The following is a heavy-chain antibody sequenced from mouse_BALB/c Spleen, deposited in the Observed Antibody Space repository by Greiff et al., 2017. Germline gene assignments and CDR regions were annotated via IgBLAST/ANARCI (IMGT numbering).Heavy chain of an antibody. V-gene: IGHV3-8*02. Sequence: VQLQQSGPSLVKPSQTLSLTCSVTGDSITSGYWNWIRKFPGNKLEYMGYISYSGSTYYNPSLKSRISITRDTSKNQYYLQLNSVTTEDTATYYCARSYDYDGSWYFDVWGAGTTVTVSS. CDR3: ARSYDYDGSWYFDV. J-gene: IGHJ1*01. D-gene: IGHD2-4*01. CDR2: ISYSGST. CDR1: GDSITSGY.